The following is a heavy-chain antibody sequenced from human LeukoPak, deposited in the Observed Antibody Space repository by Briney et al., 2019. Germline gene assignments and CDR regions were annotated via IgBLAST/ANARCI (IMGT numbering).Heavy chain of an antibody. Sequence: SETLSLTCTVSGGSISSYYWSRIRQPPGKGLEWIGYIYYSESTNYNPSLKSRVTISVDTSKNQFSLKLSSVTAADTAVYYCARDRGYDILTGYVPNYGMDVWGQGTTVTVSS. CDR3: ARDRGYDILTGYVPNYGMDV. CDR1: GGSISSYY. V-gene: IGHV4-59*01. CDR2: IYYSEST. J-gene: IGHJ6*02. D-gene: IGHD3-9*01.